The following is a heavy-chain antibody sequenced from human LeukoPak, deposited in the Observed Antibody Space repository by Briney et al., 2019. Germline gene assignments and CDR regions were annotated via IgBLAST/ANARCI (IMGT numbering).Heavy chain of an antibody. CDR1: GFTFDDYA. V-gene: IGHV3-9*01. Sequence: PGRSLRLSCAASGFTFDDYAMHWVRQAPGKGLEWVSGISWNSGSIGYADSVKGRFTISRDNAKNSLYLQMNSLRAEDTALYYCAKDPAVAGTGDYWGQGTLVTVSS. CDR3: AKDPAVAGTGDY. J-gene: IGHJ4*02. D-gene: IGHD6-19*01. CDR2: ISWNSGSI.